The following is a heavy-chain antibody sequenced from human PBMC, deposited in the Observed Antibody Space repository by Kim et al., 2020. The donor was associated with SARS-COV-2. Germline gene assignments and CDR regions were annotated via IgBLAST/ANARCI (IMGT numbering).Heavy chain of an antibody. CDR1: GFTFSGSA. CDR3: TSGFIEDMIVVANDAFDI. Sequence: GGSLRLSCAASGFTFSGSAMHWVRQASGKGLEWVGRIRSKANSYATAYAASVKGRFTISRDDSKNTAYLQMNSLKTEDTAVYYCTSGFIEDMIVVANDAFDIWGQGTMVTVSS. J-gene: IGHJ3*02. CDR2: IRSKANSYAT. V-gene: IGHV3-73*01. D-gene: IGHD3-22*01.